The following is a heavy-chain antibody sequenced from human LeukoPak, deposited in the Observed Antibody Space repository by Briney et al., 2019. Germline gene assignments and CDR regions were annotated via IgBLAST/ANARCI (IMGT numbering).Heavy chain of an antibody. CDR2: IYYSGST. CDR1: GGSISSSTYY. J-gene: IGHJ1*01. V-gene: IGHV4-39*01. CDR3: ARTYYYDSNGVQYFQP. D-gene: IGHD3-22*01. Sequence: PSETLSLTSTVSGGSISSSTYYWGWIRQPPGKGLEWIGNIYYSGSTYYNPSLKSRVTISVDTSKNQFSLKLSSVTAADTAVYYCARTYYYDSNGVQYFQPWGQGTLVTVSS.